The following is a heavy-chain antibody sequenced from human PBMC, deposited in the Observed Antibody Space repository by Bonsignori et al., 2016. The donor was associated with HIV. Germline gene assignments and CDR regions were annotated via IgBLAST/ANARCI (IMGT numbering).Heavy chain of an antibody. Sequence: VRQAPGKGLEWVANIKQDGSEKYYVDSVKGRFTISRDNAKNSLYLQMNSLRAEDTAVYYCARVLTGATHYYYYYYMDVWGKGTTVTVSS. CDR2: IKQDGSEK. V-gene: IGHV3-7*03. CDR3: ARVLTGATHYYYYYYMDV. D-gene: IGHD1-26*01. J-gene: IGHJ6*03.